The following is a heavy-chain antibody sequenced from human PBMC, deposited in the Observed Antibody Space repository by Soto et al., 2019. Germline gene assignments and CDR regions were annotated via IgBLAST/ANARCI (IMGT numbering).Heavy chain of an antibody. J-gene: IGHJ3*02. D-gene: IGHD3-22*01. Sequence: ASVKVSCKASGGTFGIYAITWVRQAPGQGLEWMGGIIPFSDIVNYTQKLQGRVTITADESTSTAYMELSSLRSEDTAVYYCARGPTYYYDSSGYPPRNDAFDIWGQGTMVTVSS. CDR2: IIPFSDIV. V-gene: IGHV1-69*13. CDR3: ARGPTYYYDSSGYPPRNDAFDI. CDR1: GGTFGIYA.